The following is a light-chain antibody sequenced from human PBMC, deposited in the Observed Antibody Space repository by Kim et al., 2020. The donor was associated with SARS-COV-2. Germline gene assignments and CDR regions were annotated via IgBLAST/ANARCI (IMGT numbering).Light chain of an antibody. J-gene: IGKJ1*01. Sequence: DIVMTQSPLSLPVTPGEPASISCRSSKSLLHSNGYNYLDWYLQKPGQSPQLLIYLGSNRASGVPDRFSGSGSGTDFTLKISRVEAEDVGVYYCMQALQTPRRTFGQGTKVDIK. V-gene: IGKV2-28*01. CDR2: LGS. CDR3: MQALQTPRRT. CDR1: KSLLHSNGYNY.